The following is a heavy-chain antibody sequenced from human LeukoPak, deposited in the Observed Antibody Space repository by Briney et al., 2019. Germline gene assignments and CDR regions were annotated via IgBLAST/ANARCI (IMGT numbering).Heavy chain of an antibody. D-gene: IGHD6-13*01. Sequence: GESLKISCKISGYTLTNKWIGWVRQVPGKGLEGMGLIYPGYSDAKYSPSFQGQVTLSVDASISTAYLQLTALRASDTAIYYCVRFALTSSLDHWGQGTLVTVSS. J-gene: IGHJ5*02. CDR1: GYTLTNKW. CDR2: IYPGYSDA. V-gene: IGHV5-51*01. CDR3: VRFALTSSLDH.